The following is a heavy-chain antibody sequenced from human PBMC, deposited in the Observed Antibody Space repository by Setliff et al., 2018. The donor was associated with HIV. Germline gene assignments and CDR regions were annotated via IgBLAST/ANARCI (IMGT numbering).Heavy chain of an antibody. CDR2: IGPYNGTA. CDR1: GYMFIAYG. CDR3: ARADSSNWYHVDY. J-gene: IGHJ4*02. Sequence: ASVKVSCKTSGYMFIAYGMSWVRRAPGQGLEWMGWIGPYNGTANYAQKFQGRVTITTDESTSTAYMELSSLRSEDTAVYYCARADSSNWYHVDYWGQGTLVTVSS. D-gene: IGHD6-13*01. V-gene: IGHV1-18*01.